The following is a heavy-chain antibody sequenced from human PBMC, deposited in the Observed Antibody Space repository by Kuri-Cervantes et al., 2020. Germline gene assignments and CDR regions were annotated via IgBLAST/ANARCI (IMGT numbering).Heavy chain of an antibody. J-gene: IGHJ5*02. D-gene: IGHD3-10*01. CDR2: ISAYNGNT. CDR1: GYTFTSYG. Sequence: ASVKVSCKASGYTFTSYGISWVRQAPGQGLEWMGWISAYNGNTNYAQKFQGRVTMTEDTSTDTAYMELSSLRSEDTAVYYCATGQLWGSNGSGRFNWLDPWGQGTLVTVSS. CDR3: ATGQLWGSNGSGRFNWLDP. V-gene: IGHV1-18*01.